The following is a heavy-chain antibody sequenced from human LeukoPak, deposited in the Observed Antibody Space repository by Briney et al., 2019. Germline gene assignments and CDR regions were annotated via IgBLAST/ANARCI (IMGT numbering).Heavy chain of an antibody. V-gene: IGHV4-34*01. CDR3: ARRLWFGELLSWFDP. D-gene: IGHD3-10*01. CDR2: INHSGST. J-gene: IGHJ5*02. Sequence: SETLSLTCAVYGGSFSGYYWSWIRQPPGKGLEWIGEINHSGSTNYNPPLKSRVTISVDTSKNQFSLKLSSVTAADTAVYYCARRLWFGELLSWFDPWGQGTLVTVSS. CDR1: GGSFSGYY.